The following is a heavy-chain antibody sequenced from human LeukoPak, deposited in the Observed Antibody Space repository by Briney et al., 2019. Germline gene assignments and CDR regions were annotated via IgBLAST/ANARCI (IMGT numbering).Heavy chain of an antibody. CDR1: GFTFSTYL. Sequence: PGGSLRLSCAACGFTFSTYLMTWVRQAPGKGLEWVANIKQDGSDKKHVDSVKGRFTISRDNAQNYLYLQKHNLRAEDTAVYFCGTISGGGGSFDVWGQGTVVTVSS. D-gene: IGHD3-10*01. CDR2: IKQDGSDK. CDR3: GTISGGGGSFDV. V-gene: IGHV3-7*02. J-gene: IGHJ3*01.